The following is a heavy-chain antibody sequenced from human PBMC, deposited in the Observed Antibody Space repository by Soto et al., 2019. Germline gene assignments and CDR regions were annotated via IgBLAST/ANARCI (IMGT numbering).Heavy chain of an antibody. J-gene: IGHJ4*02. CDR1: GGSFSGYY. CDR3: ARGIGSSSSINCYSTRRLRFDA. CDR2: VNHSGNT. Sequence: QVQLQQWGAGLLKPSETLSLTCAVYGGSFSGYYWTWIRQSPGKGREWIGEVNHSGNTYYNPSLNTRVTLSIHTPKNQFSLKMSSVTAAYTAVSYCARGIGSSSSINCYSTRRLRFDAWGQGTLVTVSS. V-gene: IGHV4-34*01. D-gene: IGHD2-2*01.